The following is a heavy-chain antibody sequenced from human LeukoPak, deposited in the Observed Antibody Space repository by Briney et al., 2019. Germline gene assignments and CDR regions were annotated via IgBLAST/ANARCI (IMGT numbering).Heavy chain of an antibody. V-gene: IGHV3-49*04. CDR2: IRSKAYGGTT. CDR1: GFTFGDYA. D-gene: IGHD3-22*01. Sequence: GGSLRLSCTPSGFTFGDYAMSWVRQAPGQRLEWVGFIRSKAYGGTTEYAASVKGRFTISRDDSKSIAFLQMNSLKTEDTAVYSCQTYYYDTSGYYYIDQWGQGTLVTVSS. J-gene: IGHJ4*02. CDR3: QTYYYDTSGYYYIDQ.